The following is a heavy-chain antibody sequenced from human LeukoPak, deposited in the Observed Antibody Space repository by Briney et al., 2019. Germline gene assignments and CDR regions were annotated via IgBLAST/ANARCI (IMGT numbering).Heavy chain of an antibody. J-gene: IGHJ4*02. Sequence: SETLSLTCTVSGGSISSGGYYWSWIRQHPGKGLEWIGYIYYSGSTCYNPSLKSRVTISVDTSKNQFSLKLSSVTAADTAVYYCAREGYDSSAPVGYYFNYWGQGTLVTVSS. V-gene: IGHV4-31*03. CDR3: AREGYDSSAPVGYYFNY. D-gene: IGHD3-22*01. CDR1: GGSISSGGYY. CDR2: IYYSGST.